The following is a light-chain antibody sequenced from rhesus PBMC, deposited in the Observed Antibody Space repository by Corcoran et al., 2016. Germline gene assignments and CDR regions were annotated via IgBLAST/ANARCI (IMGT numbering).Light chain of an antibody. J-gene: IGKJ1*01. Sequence: DIQLTQSPSSLSASVGDRVTITCRASQGISTYLAWYQQKSGKAPKLLIYDASNLQSGVPSRFSGSGSVTQFTLTISSLQPEDFAAYYCLQHNSYPPTFGQGAKVEIK. CDR1: QGISTY. CDR2: DAS. V-gene: IGKV1-38*01. CDR3: LQHNSYPPT.